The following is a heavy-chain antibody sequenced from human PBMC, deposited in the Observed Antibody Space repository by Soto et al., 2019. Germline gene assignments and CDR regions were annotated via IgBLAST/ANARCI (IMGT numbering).Heavy chain of an antibody. V-gene: IGHV3-23*01. CDR2: ISGSGGST. CDR1: GFTFSSYA. CDR3: AKDRIRFLEWLPDAFDI. J-gene: IGHJ3*02. D-gene: IGHD3-3*01. Sequence: PGGSLRLSCAASGFTFSSYAMSWVRQAPGKGLEWVSAISGSGGSTYYADSVKGRFTISRDNSKNTLYLQMNSLRAEDTAVYYCAKDRIRFLEWLPDAFDIWGQGTMFTVSS.